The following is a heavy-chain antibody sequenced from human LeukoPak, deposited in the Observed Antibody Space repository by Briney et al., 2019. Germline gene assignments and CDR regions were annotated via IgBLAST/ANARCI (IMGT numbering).Heavy chain of an antibody. D-gene: IGHD1-14*01. CDR3: ATETNGRHYDY. CDR1: GFTFSDYY. Sequence: GGSLRLSCAASGFTFSDYYMSWVRQAPGKGLEWVSYISGDGTTRYYADSVRGRFTVSRDNTKNSLFLQMNSLRAEDTAIYYCATETNGRHYDYWGQGTLLTVSS. CDR2: ISGDGTTR. V-gene: IGHV3-11*04. J-gene: IGHJ4*02.